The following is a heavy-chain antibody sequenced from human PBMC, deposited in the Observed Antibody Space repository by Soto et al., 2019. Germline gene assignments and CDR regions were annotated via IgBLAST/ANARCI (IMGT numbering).Heavy chain of an antibody. Sequence: LTCAVYGGSFSGYYWSWIRQPPGKGLEWIGEINHSGSTNYNPSLKSRVTISVDTSKNQFSLKLSSVTAADTAVYYCAREPIVVVPAAKGRYYYYMDVWGKGTTVTVSS. D-gene: IGHD2-2*01. CDR2: INHSGST. V-gene: IGHV4-34*01. CDR1: GGSFSGYY. J-gene: IGHJ6*03. CDR3: AREPIVVVPAAKGRYYYYMDV.